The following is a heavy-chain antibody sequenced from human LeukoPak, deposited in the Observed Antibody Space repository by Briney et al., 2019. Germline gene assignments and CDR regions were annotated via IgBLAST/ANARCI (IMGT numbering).Heavy chain of an antibody. CDR3: AGYDHTNYLAY. J-gene: IGHJ4*02. Sequence: KPSETLSLTCTVSGGSFGNNYWNWIRQSPEGGLEWIGYISSGGIFAYTPALRGRVTMSLDASKNLLSLNLRSVTAADTAVYYCAGYDHTNYLAYWGQGALVTVSS. CDR1: GGSFGNNY. CDR2: ISSGGIF. D-gene: IGHD1-14*01. V-gene: IGHV4-59*13.